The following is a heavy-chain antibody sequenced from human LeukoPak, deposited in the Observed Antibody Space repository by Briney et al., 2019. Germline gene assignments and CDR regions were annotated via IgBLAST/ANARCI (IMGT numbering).Heavy chain of an antibody. J-gene: IGHJ4*02. D-gene: IGHD6-25*01. CDR3: ARDRTSAAGFDY. CDR1: GGSISSGGYY. Sequence: PSETLSLTCTVSGGSISSGGYYWSWIRQHPGKGLEWIGYIYYSGSTYYNPSLKSRVTISVDTSKNQFSLKLSSVTAADTAMYYCARDRTSAAGFDYWGQGTLVTVSS. V-gene: IGHV4-31*03. CDR2: IYYSGST.